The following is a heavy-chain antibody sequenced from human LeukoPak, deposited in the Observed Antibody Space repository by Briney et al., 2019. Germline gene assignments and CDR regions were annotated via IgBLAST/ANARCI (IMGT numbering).Heavy chain of an antibody. V-gene: IGHV3-48*03. CDR3: TSWWLGDP. CDR1: GLRFSNYE. Sequence: GGSLRLSCEVSGLRFSNYEMTWVRQAPGKGLEWVSYIRISGDTVHYADSVKGRFTISRDNAKNSLYLQMKSLRVEDTAVYYCTSWWLGDPWGQGTLATVSS. CDR2: IRISGDTV. D-gene: IGHD3-10*01. J-gene: IGHJ5*02.